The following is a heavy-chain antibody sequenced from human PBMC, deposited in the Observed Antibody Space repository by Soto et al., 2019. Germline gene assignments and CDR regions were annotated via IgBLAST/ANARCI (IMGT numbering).Heavy chain of an antibody. V-gene: IGHV3-30*18. Sequence: VQLVESGGGVVQPGRSLRLSCAASGFTFSSFGMHWVRQAPGKGLEWVAVMSFDGNSKYYADSMKGRFIISRDNSKNTLYLEMNSLRAEDTAVYYCAKDKGRSLTGGMDVWGQGTTVTVSS. CDR1: GFTFSSFG. J-gene: IGHJ6*02. CDR2: MSFDGNSK. D-gene: IGHD3-9*01. CDR3: AKDKGRSLTGGMDV.